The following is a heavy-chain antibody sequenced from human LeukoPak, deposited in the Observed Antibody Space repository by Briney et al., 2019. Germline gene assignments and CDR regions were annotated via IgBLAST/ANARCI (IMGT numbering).Heavy chain of an antibody. V-gene: IGHV3-7*01. CDR3: ATYYYGSGSYYRRGYYFDY. CDR1: GFTFSSYW. Sequence: GGSLRLSCAASGFTFSSYWMSWVRQAPGKGLEWVANIKQDGSEKYYVDSVKGRFTISRDNAKNSLYLQMNSLRAEDTAVYYCATYYYGSGSYYRRGYYFDYWGQGTLVTVSS. J-gene: IGHJ4*02. CDR2: IKQDGSEK. D-gene: IGHD3-10*01.